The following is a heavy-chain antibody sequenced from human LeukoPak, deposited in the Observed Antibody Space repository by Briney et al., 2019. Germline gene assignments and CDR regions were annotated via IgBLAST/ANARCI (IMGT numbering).Heavy chain of an antibody. J-gene: IGHJ1*01. Sequence: GGSLRLSCAASGFTVSSNYMSWVRQAPGKGLEWVSVIYSGGSTYYADSVKGRFTISRDNSKNTLCLQMNSLRAEDTAVYYCATSPSLGYCSGGSCPLQHWGQGTLVTVSS. CDR1: GFTVSSNY. CDR3: ATSPSLGYCSGGSCPLQH. CDR2: IYSGGST. V-gene: IGHV3-53*01. D-gene: IGHD2-15*01.